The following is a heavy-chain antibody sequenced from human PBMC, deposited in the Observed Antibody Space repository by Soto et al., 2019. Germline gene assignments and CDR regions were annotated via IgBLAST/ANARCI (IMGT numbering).Heavy chain of an antibody. Sequence: QVQLVESGGGVVQPGRSLRLSCAASGFTFSSYAMHWVRQAPGKGLEWVAVISYDGSNKYYADSVKGRFTISRDNSKNTLYLQMNSLRAEDTAVYYCARTRSPRSSIAVNDYWGQGTLVTVSS. D-gene: IGHD6-6*01. CDR1: GFTFSSYA. V-gene: IGHV3-30-3*01. CDR2: ISYDGSNK. CDR3: ARTRSPRSSIAVNDY. J-gene: IGHJ4*02.